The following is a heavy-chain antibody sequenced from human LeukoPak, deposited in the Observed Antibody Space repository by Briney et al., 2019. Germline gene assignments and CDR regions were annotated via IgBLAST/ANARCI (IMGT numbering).Heavy chain of an antibody. CDR1: GFTFSSYA. V-gene: IGHV3-23*01. Sequence: GGSLRLSCAASGFTFSSYAMSWVRQAPGKGLEWVSAINGSGGSTYYADSVKGRFTISRDNSKNTLYLQMNSLRAEDTAVYYCAKDPLSPEYYYYYYGMDVWGQGTTVTVSS. CDR2: INGSGGST. D-gene: IGHD1-14*01. CDR3: AKDPLSPEYYYYYYGMDV. J-gene: IGHJ6*02.